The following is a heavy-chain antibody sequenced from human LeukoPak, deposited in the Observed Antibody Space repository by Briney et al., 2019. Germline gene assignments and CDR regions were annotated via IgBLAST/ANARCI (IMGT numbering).Heavy chain of an antibody. J-gene: IGHJ5*02. CDR2: IYSYDDK. V-gene: IGHV2-5*01. CDR1: GISLSPSRGG. CDR3: AHLDYYDSSGYYSNLHNWFDP. D-gene: IGHD3-22*01. Sequence: SGPTLVKPTQTRTLTCTFSGISLSPSRGGVVWIRRRPGTALAYPAHIYSYDDKRYSPALKSRLTITKDTSKNQVVLTMTNMDPVDTATYYCAHLDYYDSSGYYSNLHNWFDPWGQGTLVTVSS.